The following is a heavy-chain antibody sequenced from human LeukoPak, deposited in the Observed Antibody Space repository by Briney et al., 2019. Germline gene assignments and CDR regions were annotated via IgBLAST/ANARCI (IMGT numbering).Heavy chain of an antibody. Sequence: PSQTLSLTCTVSGGSISNDSNYWSWIRQHPGQGLEWIGYIFYSGSTYYNPSLKTRVVISVDTSKNQFSLRLSSVTAADTAVYYCARYCSGGSCYSGDVFDIWGQGTKLTVSS. CDR1: GGSISNDSNY. CDR3: ARYCSGGSCYSGDVFDI. J-gene: IGHJ3*02. CDR2: IFYSGST. V-gene: IGHV4-31*03. D-gene: IGHD2-15*01.